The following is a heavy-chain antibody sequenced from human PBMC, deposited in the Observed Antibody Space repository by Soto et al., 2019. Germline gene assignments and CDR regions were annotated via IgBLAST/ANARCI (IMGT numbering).Heavy chain of an antibody. CDR3: ARDGHCSSTSCYTEDYYYYGMDV. CDR2: TYYRSKWYN. Sequence: TLSLTCAISGDSVSSNSAAWNWIRQSPSRGLEWLGRTYYRSKWYNDYAVSVKSRITINPDTSKNQFSLQLNSVTPEDTAVYYCARDGHCSSTSCYTEDYYYYGMDVWGQGTTVTVSS. CDR1: GDSVSSNSAA. D-gene: IGHD2-2*02. V-gene: IGHV6-1*01. J-gene: IGHJ6*02.